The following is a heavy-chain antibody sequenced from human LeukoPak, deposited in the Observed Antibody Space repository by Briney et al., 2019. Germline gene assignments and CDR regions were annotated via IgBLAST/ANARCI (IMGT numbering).Heavy chain of an antibody. Sequence: SETLSLTCTVSGGSVSSGSYYWSWIRQPPGKGLEWIGYIYYSGSTNYNPSLKSRVTISVDTSKNQFSLKLSSVTAADTAVYYCARTVAGTYYFDYWGQGTLVTVSS. CDR1: GGSVSSGSYY. CDR2: IYYSGST. V-gene: IGHV4-61*01. CDR3: ARTVAGTYYFDY. D-gene: IGHD6-19*01. J-gene: IGHJ4*02.